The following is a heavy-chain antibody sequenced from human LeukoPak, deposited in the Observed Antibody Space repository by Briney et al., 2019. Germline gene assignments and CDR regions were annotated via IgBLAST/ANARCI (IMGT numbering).Heavy chain of an antibody. CDR2: IRYDGSNK. CDR1: GFTFSSYG. Sequence: WGSVRLSCAASGFTFSSYGMHWVRQAPGKGLEWVAFIRYDGSNKYYADSVKGRFTISRDNSKNTLYLEMKSLRSEDTAVYYCGKETRYYCSGSCLFGMDVWGQGTTVTVSS. CDR3: GKETRYYCSGSCLFGMDV. D-gene: IGHD3-10*01. J-gene: IGHJ6*02. V-gene: IGHV3-30*02.